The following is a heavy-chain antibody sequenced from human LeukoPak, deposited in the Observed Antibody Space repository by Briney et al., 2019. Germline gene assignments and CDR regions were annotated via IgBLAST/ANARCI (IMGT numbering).Heavy chain of an antibody. J-gene: IGHJ4*02. V-gene: IGHV4-59*01. CDR1: GGSISSYY. Sequence: SETLSLTCTASGGSISSYYWSWIRLPPGKGLEWIGYISYSGSTTYIPSLKSRVTILVDTSKNQFSLKLSSVTAADTAVYYCVRITQGTIDYWGRGTLVTVSS. D-gene: IGHD3-10*01. CDR3: VRITQGTIDY. CDR2: ISYSGST.